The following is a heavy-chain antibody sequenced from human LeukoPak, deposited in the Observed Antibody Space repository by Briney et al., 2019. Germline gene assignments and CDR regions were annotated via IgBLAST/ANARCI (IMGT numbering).Heavy chain of an antibody. J-gene: IGHJ2*01. V-gene: IGHV3-23*01. CDR3: AKSSLYSSSWFNWYFDL. CDR1: GFTFADYA. CDR2: VSESAGNT. Sequence: PGGSLRLSCAASGFTFADYAMSWVRQAPGKGLEWVSGVSESAGNTYYADAVKGRFSISRDNSKNTLYLQMHSLRGEDTAVYYCAKSSLYSSSWFNWYFDLWGRGTLVTVSS. D-gene: IGHD6-13*01.